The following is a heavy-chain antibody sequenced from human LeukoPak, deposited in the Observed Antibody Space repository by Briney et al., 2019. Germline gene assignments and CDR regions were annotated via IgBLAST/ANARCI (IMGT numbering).Heavy chain of an antibody. D-gene: IGHD3-10*01. CDR2: IYHSGST. CDR3: ARGLRGIMIRGAITDLNWFDA. J-gene: IGHJ5*02. V-gene: IGHV4-30-4*01. CDR1: GGSISSGDYY. Sequence: PSQTLSLTCTVSGGSISSGDYYWTWIRQPPGKGLEWIGYIYHSGSTHYNSSLKSRLTISVDTSKNQFSLKLSSVTAADTAVYYCARGLRGIMIRGAITDLNWFDAWGQETLVIVSS.